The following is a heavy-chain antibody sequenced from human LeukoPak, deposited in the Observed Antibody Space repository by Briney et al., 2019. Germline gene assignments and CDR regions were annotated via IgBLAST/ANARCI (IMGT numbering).Heavy chain of an antibody. V-gene: IGHV3-30-3*01. D-gene: IGHD3-22*01. CDR3: ARDQRTYYYDSSGFPFNY. CDR2: ISYDGSNK. Sequence: PGRSLRLSCAASGFTFSSYAMHRVRQAPGKGLEWVAVISYDGSNKYYADSVKGRFTISRDNSKNTLYLQMNSLRAEDTAVYYCARDQRTYYYDSSGFPFNYWGQGTLVTVSS. CDR1: GFTFSSYA. J-gene: IGHJ4*02.